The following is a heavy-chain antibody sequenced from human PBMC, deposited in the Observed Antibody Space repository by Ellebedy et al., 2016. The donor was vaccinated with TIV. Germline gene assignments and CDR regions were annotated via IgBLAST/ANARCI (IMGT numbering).Heavy chain of an antibody. CDR2: ISKDNGDT. V-gene: IGHV1-18*04. Sequence: AASVKVSCKASGYSFTSFGISWVRQAPGQGLEWMGWISKDNGDTLYAQKFQGRVIMTRVTSTTTAYMELRSLTPDDTAVYYCARGTPGDNYGLDVWGQGTTVTVS. CDR3: ARGTPGDNYGLDV. J-gene: IGHJ6*02. CDR1: GYSFTSFG.